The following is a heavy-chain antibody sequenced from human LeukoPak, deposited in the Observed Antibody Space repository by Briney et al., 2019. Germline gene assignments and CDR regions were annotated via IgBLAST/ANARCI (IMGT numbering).Heavy chain of an antibody. V-gene: IGHV3-30*02. Sequence: PGGSLRLSCAASGFTFSSYGMHWVRQAPGKGLEWVAFIRYDGSNKYYADSVKGRFTISRDNSKNTLYLQMNSLRDEDTAVYYCATLQWTVTTWYWGQGTLVTVSS. D-gene: IGHD4-17*01. CDR2: IRYDGSNK. CDR3: ATLQWTVTTWY. CDR1: GFTFSSYG. J-gene: IGHJ4*02.